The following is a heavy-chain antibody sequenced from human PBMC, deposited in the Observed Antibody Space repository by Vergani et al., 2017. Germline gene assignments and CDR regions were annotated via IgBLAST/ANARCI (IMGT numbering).Heavy chain of an antibody. J-gene: IGHJ5*02. CDR2: INHSGST. CDR1: GGSFSGYY. V-gene: IGHV4-34*01. CDR3: ARGIPGDAAAAGTLGNWFDP. Sequence: QVQLQQWGAGLLKPSETLSLTCAVYGGSFSGYYWSWIRQPPGKGLEWIGEINHSGSTNYNPSLKSRVTISVDTSKNQFSLKLSSVTAADTAVYCCARGIPGDAAAAGTLGNWFDPWGQGTLVTVSS. D-gene: IGHD6-13*01.